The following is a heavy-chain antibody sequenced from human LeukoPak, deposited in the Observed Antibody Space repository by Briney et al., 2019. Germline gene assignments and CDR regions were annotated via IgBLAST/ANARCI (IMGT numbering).Heavy chain of an antibody. CDR3: ARVTWGCDRTFDM. CDR2: ISSSSSLI. Sequence: GGPLRLSCAASGFTFSTYSMNWVRQAPGKGLEWVSYISSSSSLIYQADSVKGRFTISRDNAKNSLYLQMNSLRDEDTAVYYCARVTWGCDRTFDMWGEGTMVTVSS. CDR1: GFTFSTYS. J-gene: IGHJ3*02. D-gene: IGHD1-14*01. V-gene: IGHV3-48*02.